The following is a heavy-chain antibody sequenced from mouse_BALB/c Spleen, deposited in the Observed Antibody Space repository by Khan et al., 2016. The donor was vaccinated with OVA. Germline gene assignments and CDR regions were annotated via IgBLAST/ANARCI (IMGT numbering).Heavy chain of an antibody. CDR1: GFSLTGYG. CDR2: IWGDGST. Sequence: QVQLKESGPGLVAPSQSLSITCTVSGFSLTGYGVNWVRQPPGKGLEWLGMIWGDGSTDYNSALKSRLILSKDNSKSQVFLQMSSLQTDDTARYYCARAYYGNYREAMDYWGQGTSVTVSS. D-gene: IGHD2-10*01. CDR3: ARAYYGNYREAMDY. J-gene: IGHJ4*01. V-gene: IGHV2-6-7*01.